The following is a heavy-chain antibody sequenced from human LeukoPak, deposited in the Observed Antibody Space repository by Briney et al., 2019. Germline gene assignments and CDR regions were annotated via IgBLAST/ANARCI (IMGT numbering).Heavy chain of an antibody. CDR2: INPNSGGT. J-gene: IGHJ6*03. D-gene: IGHD1-26*01. CDR3: ARDIVGASSMDV. V-gene: IGHV1-2*02. CDR1: GYTFTGYY. Sequence: ASVKVSCKASGYTFTGYYMHWVRQAPGQGLEWMGWINPNSGGTNYAQKFQGRVTMTRDTSISTAYMELSRLRSDDTAVYYCARDIVGASSMDVWGKGTTVTVSS.